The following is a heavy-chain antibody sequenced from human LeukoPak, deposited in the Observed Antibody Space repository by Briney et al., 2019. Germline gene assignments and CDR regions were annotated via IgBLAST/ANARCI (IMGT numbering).Heavy chain of an antibody. D-gene: IGHD6-13*01. Sequence: PSETLSLTCAVYGGSFSGYYWSWIRQPPGKGLEWIGEINHSGSTNYNPSLKSRVTISVDTSKNQFSLKLSSVTAADTAVYYCASQPRYSSSWYYYYYYMDVWGKGTTVTISS. CDR1: GGSFSGYY. J-gene: IGHJ6*03. CDR3: ASQPRYSSSWYYYYYYMDV. CDR2: INHSGST. V-gene: IGHV4-34*01.